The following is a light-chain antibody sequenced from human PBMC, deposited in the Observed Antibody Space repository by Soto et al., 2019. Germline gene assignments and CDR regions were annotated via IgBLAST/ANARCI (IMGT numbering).Light chain of an antibody. CDR2: AAS. J-gene: IGKJ5*01. Sequence: DIQMTQSPSSVSASVGDRVTITCRASQDISTWLAWYQQKPGKAPKFVIFAASTLQSGVTSRFSGSGSGTDFTLTISSLQPEDFATYYCQQANSFPITFGQGTRLEIK. CDR3: QQANSFPIT. V-gene: IGKV1-12*01. CDR1: QDISTW.